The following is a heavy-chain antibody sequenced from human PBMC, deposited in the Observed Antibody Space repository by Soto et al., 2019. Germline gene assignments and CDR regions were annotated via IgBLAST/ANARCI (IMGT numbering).Heavy chain of an antibody. J-gene: IGHJ6*02. Sequence: PGGSLRLSCAASGFTFSSYSMNWVRQAPGKGLEWVSSISSSSSYIYYADSVKGRFTISRDNAKNSLYLQMNSLRAEDTAVYYCARTLVTIFGVASPPYGMDVWGQGTTVTVSS. CDR3: ARTLVTIFGVASPPYGMDV. D-gene: IGHD3-3*01. V-gene: IGHV3-21*01. CDR2: ISSSSSYI. CDR1: GFTFSSYS.